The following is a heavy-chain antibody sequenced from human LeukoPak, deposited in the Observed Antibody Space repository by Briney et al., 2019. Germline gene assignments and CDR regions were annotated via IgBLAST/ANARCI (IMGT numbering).Heavy chain of an antibody. D-gene: IGHD6-6*01. V-gene: IGHV3-9*01. J-gene: IGHJ4*02. CDR1: GFTFDDYG. CDR3: VKDAGIAARPWYFDS. Sequence: GGSLRLSCAASGFTFDDYGLHWLRQVPGKGPERASGINYQSARFDADSVKGRFTISRDNAKNLLYLLMDSLRPEDSALYYCVKDAGIAARPWYFDSWGQGTQVIVSS. CDR2: INYQSARF.